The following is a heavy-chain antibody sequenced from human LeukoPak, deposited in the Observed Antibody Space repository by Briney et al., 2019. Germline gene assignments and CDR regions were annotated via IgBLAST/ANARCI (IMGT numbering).Heavy chain of an antibody. V-gene: IGHV1-18*01. J-gene: IGHJ4*02. D-gene: IGHD2-2*01. CDR1: GYILTSYG. Sequence: ASVKVSCKASGYILTSYGISWVRQAPGQGLEWMGRISAYNGNTNYAQKLQGRVTMTTDTSTSTAYMELRSLRSDDTAVYYCARGALKYQLLPEDYWGQGTLVTVSS. CDR2: ISAYNGNT. CDR3: ARGALKYQLLPEDY.